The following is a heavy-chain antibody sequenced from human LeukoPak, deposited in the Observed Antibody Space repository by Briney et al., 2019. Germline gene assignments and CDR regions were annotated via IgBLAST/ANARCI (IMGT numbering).Heavy chain of an antibody. V-gene: IGHV3-7*03. CDR1: GFTFSSYA. CDR2: IKQDGSEK. J-gene: IGHJ3*01. Sequence: GGSLRLSCAASGFTFSSYAMSWVRQAPGKGLEWVANIKQDGSEKHYVDSVKGRFTISRDNAKSSLYLQLNSLRAEDTAMYYCATYSGNDRKDAFDVWGQGTMVTVSS. CDR3: ATYSGNDRKDAFDV. D-gene: IGHD5-12*01.